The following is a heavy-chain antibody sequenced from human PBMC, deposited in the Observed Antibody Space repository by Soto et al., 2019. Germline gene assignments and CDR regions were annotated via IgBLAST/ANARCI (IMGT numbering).Heavy chain of an antibody. CDR1: VFTFSSYA. D-gene: IGHD3-22*01. Sequence: GGPRLSCASSVFTFSSYAMSWVRQSPGKGLEWVSAISGSGGSTYYADSVKGRFTISRDNSKNTLYLQMNSLRAEDTAVYYCAKVYYYDSSGYSNFDYWGQGTLVTVSS. CDR2: ISGSGGST. CDR3: AKVYYYDSSGYSNFDY. J-gene: IGHJ4*02. V-gene: IGHV3-23*01.